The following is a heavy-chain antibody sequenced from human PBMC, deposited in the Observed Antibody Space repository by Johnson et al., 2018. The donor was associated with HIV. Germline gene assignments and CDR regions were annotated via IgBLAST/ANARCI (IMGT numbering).Heavy chain of an antibody. V-gene: IGHV3-NL1*01. Sequence: QEKLVESGGGVVQPGRSLRLSCAASGFTFSSYGMHWVRQAPGKGLEWVSVIYSGGNTYYADTVKGRFTISRDNSKNTLYLQMNSLRAEDTAVYYCAKDREWLVPTPLDAFDIWGQGTMVTVSS. CDR3: AKDREWLVPTPLDAFDI. CDR1: GFTFSSYG. D-gene: IGHD6-19*01. CDR2: IYSGGNT. J-gene: IGHJ3*02.